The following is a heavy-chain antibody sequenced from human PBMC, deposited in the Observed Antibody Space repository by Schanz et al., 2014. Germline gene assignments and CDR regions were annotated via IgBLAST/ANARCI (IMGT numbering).Heavy chain of an antibody. J-gene: IGHJ4*02. CDR1: GFSFSDHA. CDR2: VRKKEFSDDTE. Sequence: EVELVESGGGLVQPGGSLRLSCAATGFSFSDHAMDWVRQAAGKGLEWVGRVRKKEFSDDTEEYAASVRGRFTISRDDSKNVVNLQMNGLKTEDTAMYYCVREGSTTPVAGLRSFGWLGRFDYWGQGALXTVSS. CDR3: VREGSTTPVAGLRSFGWLGRFDY. V-gene: IGHV3-72*01. D-gene: IGHD3-9*01.